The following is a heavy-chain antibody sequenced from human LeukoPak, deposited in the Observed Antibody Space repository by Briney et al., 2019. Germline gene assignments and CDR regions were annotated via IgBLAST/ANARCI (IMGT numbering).Heavy chain of an antibody. V-gene: IGHV3-7*01. CDR2: IKQDGSEK. J-gene: IGHJ4*02. CDR1: GFTFSSYW. Sequence: GGSLRLSCAASGFTFSSYWMSWVHQAPGKGLEWVANIKQDGSEKYYVDSVKGRFTISRDNAKNSLYLQMNSLRAEDTAVYYCARRSSKGQLWLREYYFDYWGQGTLVTVSS. D-gene: IGHD5-18*01. CDR3: ARRSSKGQLWLREYYFDY.